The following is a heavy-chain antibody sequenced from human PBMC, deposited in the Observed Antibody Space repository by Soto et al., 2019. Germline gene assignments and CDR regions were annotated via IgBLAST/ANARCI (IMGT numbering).Heavy chain of an antibody. V-gene: IGHV3-23*01. D-gene: IGHD3-10*01. CDR2: ISGSGGST. J-gene: IGHJ4*02. CDR3: APHLWFGELYY. CDR1: GFTFSSYA. Sequence: EVQLLESGGGLVQPGGSLRLSCAASGFTFSSYAMSWVRQAPGKGLEWVSAISGSGGSTYYAASVKGRFTISRDNPTNSLYLQMNSQRAEDTAVYYCAPHLWFGELYYWGQGTLVTVSS.